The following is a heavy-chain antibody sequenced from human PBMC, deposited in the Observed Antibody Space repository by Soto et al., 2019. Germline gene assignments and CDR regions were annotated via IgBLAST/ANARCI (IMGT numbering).Heavy chain of an antibody. Sequence: ASVKVSGKASGGTFSSYAISWVRQAPGQGLEWMGGIIPIFGTANYAQKFQGRDTITADESTSTAYMELSSLRSEDTAVYYCATESKIAVRVPGDVWGQGTTVTVSS. V-gene: IGHV1-69*13. CDR3: ATESKIAVRVPGDV. CDR1: GGTFSSYA. J-gene: IGHJ6*02. CDR2: IIPIFGTA. D-gene: IGHD6-6*01.